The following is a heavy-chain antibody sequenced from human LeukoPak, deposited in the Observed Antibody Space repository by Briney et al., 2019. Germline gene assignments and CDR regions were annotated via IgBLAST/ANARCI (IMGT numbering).Heavy chain of an antibody. Sequence: ASVKVSCKASGYTFTSYGISWVRQAPGQGLEWMGWISAYNGHTNYAQKLQGRVTMTTDTSTSTAYMELRSLRSDDTAVYYCARGGLLTTVTTFPYYYYYYMDVWGKGITVTVSS. CDR3: ARGGLLTTVTTFPYYYYYYMDV. CDR1: GYTFTSYG. J-gene: IGHJ6*03. CDR2: ISAYNGHT. V-gene: IGHV1-18*01. D-gene: IGHD4-11*01.